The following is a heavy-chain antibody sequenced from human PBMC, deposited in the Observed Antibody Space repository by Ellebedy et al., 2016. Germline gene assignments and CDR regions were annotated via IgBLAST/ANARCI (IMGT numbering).Heavy chain of an antibody. D-gene: IGHD2-15*01. CDR3: ARQYCSGGSCYSLYYYYGMDV. J-gene: IGHJ6*02. CDR1: GGSISSSSYY. CDR2: IYYSGST. V-gene: IGHV4-39*01. Sequence: SETLSLXXTVSGGSISSSSYYWGWIRQPPGKGLEWIGSIYYSGSTYYNPSLKSRVTISVDTSKNQFSLKLSSVTAADTAVYYCARQYCSGGSCYSLYYYYGMDVWGQGTTVTVSS.